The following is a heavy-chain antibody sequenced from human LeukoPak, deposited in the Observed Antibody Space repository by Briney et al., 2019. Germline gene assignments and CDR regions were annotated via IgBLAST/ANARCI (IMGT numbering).Heavy chain of an antibody. V-gene: IGHV3-53*01. J-gene: IGHJ4*02. Sequence: PGGSLRLSCGTSGFTVSSSYMNWVRQAPGKGLEWVSVIYSGGNTYYADSVKGRFTISRDNSRNTLYLQMNSLRAEDTAVYYCAKPGEISSGYYYGGFDYWGQGTLVTVSS. D-gene: IGHD3-22*01. CDR3: AKPGEISSGYYYGGFDY. CDR1: GFTVSSSY. CDR2: IYSGGNT.